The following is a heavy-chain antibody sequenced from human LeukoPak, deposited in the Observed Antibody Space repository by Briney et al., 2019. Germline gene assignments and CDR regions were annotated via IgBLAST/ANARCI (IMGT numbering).Heavy chain of an antibody. CDR1: GFTFSRSG. CDR3: ARNWNY. V-gene: IGHV3-7*01. D-gene: IGHD3-3*01. Sequence: GGSLRLSCAASGFTFSRSGVSWVRQAPGKGLEWVANINQDGSERYYVDSVKGRFTISRDNAKNSLFLQMNSLRAEDTAVYYCARNWNYWGQGTLVTVSS. J-gene: IGHJ4*02. CDR2: INQDGSER.